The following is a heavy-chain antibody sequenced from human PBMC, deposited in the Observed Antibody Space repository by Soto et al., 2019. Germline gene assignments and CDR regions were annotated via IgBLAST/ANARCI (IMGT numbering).Heavy chain of an antibody. J-gene: IGHJ6*02. V-gene: IGHV4-59*01. CDR3: ARSLSGYYYYYGMDV. CDR2: IYYSGST. Sequence: ETLSLTCTVSGGSISSYYWSWIRQPPGKGLEWIGYIYYSGSTNYNPSLKSRVTISVDTSKNQFSLKLSSVTAADTAVYYCARSLSGYYYYYGMDVWGQGTTVTVS. D-gene: IGHD1-26*01. CDR1: GGSISSYY.